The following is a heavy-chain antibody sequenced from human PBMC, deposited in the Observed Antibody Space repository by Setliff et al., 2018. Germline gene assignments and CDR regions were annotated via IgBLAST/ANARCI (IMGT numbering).Heavy chain of an antibody. J-gene: IGHJ4*02. CDR1: GFTFRNYG. CDR2: IWFDGGNE. CDR3: AKDQGTGYCSGGSCYLFEH. Sequence: GGSLRLSCAASGFTFRNYGMHWVRQAPGKGPEWVAVIWFDGGNEFYADSVRGRFTISXXXSKXMLXXXXXXPXXEDTAVYYCAKDQGTGYCSGGSCYLFEHWGQGVQVTVSS. V-gene: IGHV3-33*03. D-gene: IGHD2-15*01.